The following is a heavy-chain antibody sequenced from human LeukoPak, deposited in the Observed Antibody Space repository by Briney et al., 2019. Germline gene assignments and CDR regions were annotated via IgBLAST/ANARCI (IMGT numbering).Heavy chain of an antibody. Sequence: SETLSLTYTVSGGSISTSSYYWGWIRQPPGKGLEWIGSISYSGTTYYNPSLKSRVTISVDRSKNQFSLKLSSVTAADTAVYYCARGYRYGYFDYWGQRTLGTVSS. CDR3: ARGYRYGYFDY. CDR1: GGSISTSSYY. D-gene: IGHD5-18*01. CDR2: ISYSGTT. V-gene: IGHV4-39*07. J-gene: IGHJ4*02.